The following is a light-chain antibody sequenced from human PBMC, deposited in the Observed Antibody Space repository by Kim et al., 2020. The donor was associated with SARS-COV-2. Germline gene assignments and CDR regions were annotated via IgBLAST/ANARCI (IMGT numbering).Light chain of an antibody. CDR1: QSVSSSY. V-gene: IGKV3-20*01. CDR2: DAS. Sequence: EIVLTQSPGTLSLSPGERATLSCRASQSVSSSYSAWYQQKPGQAPRLLIHDASSRATGVPDRFSGSGSGTDFTLTISRLEPEDFAVYYCQQYGDSRWTFGQGTKLEI. J-gene: IGKJ1*01. CDR3: QQYGDSRWT.